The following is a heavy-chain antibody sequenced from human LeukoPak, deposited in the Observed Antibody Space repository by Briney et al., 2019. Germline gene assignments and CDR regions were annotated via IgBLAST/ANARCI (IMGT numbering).Heavy chain of an antibody. V-gene: IGHV3-23*01. CDR2: ISGSGGST. CDR1: GFTFSSYA. D-gene: IGHD1-26*01. J-gene: IGHJ4*02. Sequence: GGSLRLSCAASGFTFSSYAMSWVHQAPGKGLEWVSAISGSGGSTYYADSVKGRFTISRDNSKNTLYLQMNSLRAEDTAVYYCAKVGGSYSLSDYWGQGTLVTVSS. CDR3: AKVGGSYSLSDY.